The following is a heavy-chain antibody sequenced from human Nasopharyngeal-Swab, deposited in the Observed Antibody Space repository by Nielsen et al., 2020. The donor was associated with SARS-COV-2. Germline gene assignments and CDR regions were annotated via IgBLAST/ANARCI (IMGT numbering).Heavy chain of an antibody. D-gene: IGHD1-1*01. CDR1: GFSLSTRRVG. CDR2: MYWDDDK. V-gene: IGHV2-5*02. J-gene: IGHJ4*02. Sequence: SGPPLVQPTHTLTLTCTYSGFSLSTRRVGVGWIRQAPGKALEWLALMYWDDDKRYSPSLKSRLTITKHTSKHQVVLKITHMYPLDTATYYCAHETPLKLEVFDYWGQGTLVTVSS. CDR3: AHETPLKLEVFDY.